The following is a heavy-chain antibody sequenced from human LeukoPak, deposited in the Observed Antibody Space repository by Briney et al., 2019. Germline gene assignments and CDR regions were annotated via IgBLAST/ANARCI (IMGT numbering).Heavy chain of an antibody. V-gene: IGHV3-73*01. J-gene: IGHJ4*02. D-gene: IGHD6-13*01. CDR1: GFSFRHPG. CDR3: TRLGLGQQVGIDY. Sequence: GVALTLPCAPCGFSFRHPGKQRLRQAPAAPLEGAGRIRSKANSYATAYAVSVEGRFTISRDDSKNTAYLQMTRLKTEDTAVYYCTRLGLGQQVGIDYWGQGTLVTVSS. CDR2: IRSKANSYAT.